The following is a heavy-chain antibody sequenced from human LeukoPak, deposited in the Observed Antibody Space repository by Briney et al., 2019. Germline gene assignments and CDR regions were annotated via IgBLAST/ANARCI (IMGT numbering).Heavy chain of an antibody. D-gene: IGHD3-10*01. J-gene: IGHJ4*02. V-gene: IGHV3-23*01. Sequence: GASVKVSCKASGGTFSSYAMSWVRQAPGKGLEWVSAISGSGGSTYYADSVKGRFTISRDNSKNTLYLQMNSLRAEDTAVYYCAKDRAYGSGIPGYWGQGTLVTVSS. CDR1: GGTFSSYA. CDR3: AKDRAYGSGIPGY. CDR2: ISGSGGST.